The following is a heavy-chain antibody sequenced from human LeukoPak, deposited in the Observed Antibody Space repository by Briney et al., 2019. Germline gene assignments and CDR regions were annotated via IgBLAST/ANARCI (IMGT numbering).Heavy chain of an antibody. V-gene: IGHV4-34*01. J-gene: IGHJ4*02. Sequence: PSGTLSLTCAVYGGSFSGYYWSWIRQPPGKGLEWIGEINHSGSTNYNPSLKSRVTISVDTSKNQFSLKLSSVTAADTAVYYCARGGYSYGYQGGLWYWGQGTLVTVSS. D-gene: IGHD5-18*01. CDR3: ARGGYSYGYQGGLWY. CDR1: GGSFSGYY. CDR2: INHSGST.